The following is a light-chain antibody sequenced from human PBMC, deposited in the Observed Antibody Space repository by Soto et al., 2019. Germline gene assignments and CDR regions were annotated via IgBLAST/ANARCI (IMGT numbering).Light chain of an antibody. CDR1: ESISSTS. CDR2: GTS. V-gene: IGKV3-20*01. J-gene: IGKJ4*02. CDR3: HRSGRRLLT. Sequence: EIVLTQSPGTLSLSPGESATLSCRASESISSTSLAWYQQKPGQAPRLLIYGTSSRATAIPGRFTGSGSGTDVNLTVRRLQPEESEIYYCHRSGRRLLTFGGGTNV.